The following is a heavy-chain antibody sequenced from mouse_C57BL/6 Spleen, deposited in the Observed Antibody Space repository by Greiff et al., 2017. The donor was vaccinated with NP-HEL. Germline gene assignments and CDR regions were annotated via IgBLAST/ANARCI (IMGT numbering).Heavy chain of an antibody. V-gene: IGHV5-17*01. CDR3: ARRIDEWGPWFAY. D-gene: IGHD1-3*01. CDR1: GFTFSDYG. J-gene: IGHJ3*01. CDR2: ISSGSSTI. Sequence: EVQLVESGGGLVKPGGSLKLSCAASGFTFSDYGMHWVRQAPEKGLEWVAYISSGSSTIYYADTVKGRFPISRDNAKNTLCLQMTSLRSEDSAMYYCARRIDEWGPWFAYWGQGTLVTVSA.